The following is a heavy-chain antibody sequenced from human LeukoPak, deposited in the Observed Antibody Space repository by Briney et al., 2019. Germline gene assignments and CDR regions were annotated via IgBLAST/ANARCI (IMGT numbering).Heavy chain of an antibody. Sequence: GGSLRLSCAASGFTFDDYAIHWVRQAPGKGLEWVSGISWNSGSRGYADSVKGRFTISRDNAKNSLYLQMNSPRAEDTALYYCAKGSSTSCYDYFDYWGQGTLVTVSS. V-gene: IGHV3-9*01. CDR2: ISWNSGSR. D-gene: IGHD2-2*01. J-gene: IGHJ4*02. CDR1: GFTFDDYA. CDR3: AKGSSTSCYDYFDY.